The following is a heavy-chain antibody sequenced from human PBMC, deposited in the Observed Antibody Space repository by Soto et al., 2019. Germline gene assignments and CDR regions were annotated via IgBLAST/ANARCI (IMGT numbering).Heavy chain of an antibody. Sequence: WASVKVSCKASGGTFSSYAISWVRQAPGQGLEWMGGIIPIFGTANYAQKFQGRVTITADESTSTAYMELSSLRSEDTAVYYCVASQQLWLLGPQDYWGQGTLVTVSS. D-gene: IGHD5-18*01. CDR2: IIPIFGTA. J-gene: IGHJ4*02. CDR3: VASQQLWLLGPQDY. V-gene: IGHV1-69*13. CDR1: GGTFSSYA.